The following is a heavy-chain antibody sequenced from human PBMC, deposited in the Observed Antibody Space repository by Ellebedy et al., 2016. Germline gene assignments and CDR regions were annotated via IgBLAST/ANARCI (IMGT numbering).Heavy chain of an antibody. CDR2: ISSGGDT. CDR1: GVIVYTNY. D-gene: IGHD6-13*01. V-gene: IGHV3-53*01. Sequence: GGSLRLSXAASGVIVYTNYMTWVRQAPGKGLEWVSAISSGGDTHYADSVKVRFTISSDNSKNTLYLQMNSLRAEDTAVYYCARDLPHNIALHYWGQGTLVTVSS. J-gene: IGHJ4*02. CDR3: ARDLPHNIALHY.